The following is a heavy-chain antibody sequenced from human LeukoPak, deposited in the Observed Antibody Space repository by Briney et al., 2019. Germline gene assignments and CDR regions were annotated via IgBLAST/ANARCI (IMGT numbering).Heavy chain of an antibody. Sequence: QTGGSLRLSCAASGYTFSSYWMHWVRQAPGKGLVWVSRIKSDGSRTSCADSVKGRFTISRDNAKNTLYLQMNSLRAEDTAVYYCARRGAVADAFDIWGQGTMVTVSS. CDR1: GYTFSSYW. J-gene: IGHJ3*02. D-gene: IGHD6-19*01. CDR2: IKSDGSRT. CDR3: ARRGAVADAFDI. V-gene: IGHV3-74*01.